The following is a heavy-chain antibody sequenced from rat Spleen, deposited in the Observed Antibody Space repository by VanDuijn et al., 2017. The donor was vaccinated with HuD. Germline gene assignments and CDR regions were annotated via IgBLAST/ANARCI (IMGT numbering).Heavy chain of an antibody. CDR1: GLSLTSKS. CDR2: IWGNGNT. V-gene: IGHV2-47*01. CDR3: ARWKYTTDWFAY. D-gene: IGHD1-6*01. Sequence: QVQLKESGPGLVQPSQTLSLTCTVSGLSLTSKSVSWIRQPPGKGLEWMGVIWGNGNTNYSSALKSRLSISRDTSKSQVFLKMNSLQTEDTAMYFCARWKYTTDWFAYWGQGTLVTVSS. J-gene: IGHJ3*01.